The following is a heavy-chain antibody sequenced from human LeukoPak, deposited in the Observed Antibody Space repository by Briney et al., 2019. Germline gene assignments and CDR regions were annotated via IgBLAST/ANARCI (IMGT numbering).Heavy chain of an antibody. Sequence: GGSLKLSCATSAFSFNTYGMHWVRQAPGKGLQWVAFIRYNGNDQYYADSVKGRFIISRDNAKNSLYLQMNSLRAEDTAVYYCASNYYDSGSYRYYFDYWGQGTLVTVSS. D-gene: IGHD3-10*01. CDR3: ASNYYDSGSYRYYFDY. CDR1: AFSFNTYG. V-gene: IGHV3-30*02. CDR2: IRYNGNDQ. J-gene: IGHJ4*02.